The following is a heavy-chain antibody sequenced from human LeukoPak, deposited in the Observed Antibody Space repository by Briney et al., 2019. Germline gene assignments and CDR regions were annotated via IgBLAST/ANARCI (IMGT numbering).Heavy chain of an antibody. CDR1: GFTVSSNY. J-gene: IGHJ4*02. D-gene: IGHD7-27*01. CDR3: AGESPVSTGYFDY. Sequence: GGSLRLSCAASGFTVSSNYMSWVRQAPGKGLEWVSVIYSGGSTYYADSVKGRFTISRDNSKNTLYLQMNSLRAEDTAVYYCAGESPVSTGYFDYWGQGTLVTVSS. CDR2: IYSGGST. V-gene: IGHV3-53*01.